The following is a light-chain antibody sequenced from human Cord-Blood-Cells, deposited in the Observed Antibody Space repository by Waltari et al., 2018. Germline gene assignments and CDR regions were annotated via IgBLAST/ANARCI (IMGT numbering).Light chain of an antibody. CDR1: RSNIGAGSD. V-gene: IGLV1-40*01. Sequence: QSVLTQPPSVSGAPGQRVNISCTGSRSNIGAGSDVHWYQQLPGTAPKLLIYGNSNRPSGVPDRFSGSKSGTSASLAITGLQAEDEADYYCQSYDSSLSGSVFGGGTKLTVL. CDR2: GNS. CDR3: QSYDSSLSGSV. J-gene: IGLJ3*02.